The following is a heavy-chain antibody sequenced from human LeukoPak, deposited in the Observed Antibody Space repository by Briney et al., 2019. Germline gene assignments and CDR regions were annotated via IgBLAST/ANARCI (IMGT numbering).Heavy chain of an antibody. D-gene: IGHD5-24*01. CDR1: GFTFSSYE. CDR3: ARTMAF. J-gene: IGHJ4*02. Sequence: GSLRLSCTASGFTFSSYEMNWVRQAPGKGLEWVSDISSSVSPIYYADSVKGRFTVSRDNAKNSLYLQMSSLRAEDTAVYYCARTMAFWGQGTLVAVSS. CDR2: ISSSVSPI. V-gene: IGHV3-48*03.